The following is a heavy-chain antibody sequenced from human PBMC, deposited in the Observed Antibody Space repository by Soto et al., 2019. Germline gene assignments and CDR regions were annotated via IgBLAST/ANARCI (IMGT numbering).Heavy chain of an antibody. CDR1: GFTFNNYA. J-gene: IGHJ4*02. V-gene: IGHV3-23*01. Sequence: EVQLLESGGGLVQPGGSLRLSCAAFGFTFNNYAMTWVRQAPGKGLEWVSAISGGGDTTSYADSVKGRFTVSRDVSKKTLFLQKRSRRAEDTALHYCSKEGGGSGGVTPPVDFLCQGTLVIVSS. CDR2: ISGGGDTT. D-gene: IGHD3-10*01. CDR3: SKEGGGSGGVTPPVDF.